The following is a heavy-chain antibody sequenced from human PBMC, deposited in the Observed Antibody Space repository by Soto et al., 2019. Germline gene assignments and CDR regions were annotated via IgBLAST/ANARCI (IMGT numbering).Heavy chain of an antibody. CDR3: AATGYTYGYHFDH. CDR1: GYTFSSYW. D-gene: IGHD5-18*01. V-gene: IGHV5-10-1*01. J-gene: IGHJ4*02. Sequence: GECLKISCKASGYTFSSYWITWVRQMPGKGLEWMGRIDPSDSSTKYSPSLQGHVTMSIDKSITTAHLQWTSLKVSDTAIYYCAATGYTYGYHFDHWGQGTQVTVSS. CDR2: IDPSDSST.